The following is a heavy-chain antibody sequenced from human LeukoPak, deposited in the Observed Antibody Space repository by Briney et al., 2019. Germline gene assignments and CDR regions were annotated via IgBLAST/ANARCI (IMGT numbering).Heavy chain of an antibody. CDR3: ARNFPSMAAAGFYYFDY. D-gene: IGHD6-13*01. J-gene: IGHJ4*02. CDR2: IIPSFGTA. CDR1: GCTFSSYA. Sequence: SVKVSCKASGCTFSSYAIRWVGQAPGQWLEWMGMIIPSFGTANYAQKFQGRVTITTDESTSTAYMELSSLRSEDTAVYYCARNFPSMAAAGFYYFDYWGQGTLVTVSS. V-gene: IGHV1-69*05.